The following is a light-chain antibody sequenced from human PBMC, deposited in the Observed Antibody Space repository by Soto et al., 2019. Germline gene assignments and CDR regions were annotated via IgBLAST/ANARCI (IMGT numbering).Light chain of an antibody. CDR2: DAS. J-gene: IGKJ3*01. CDR1: QSVGYR. V-gene: IGKV3-15*01. Sequence: EIVMTQSPATLSVSPGERATLSCRASQSVGYRLAWYQQKPGQAPRLLIYDASTRATGFPARFSGSGSGTEFTLTISSLQFEDFAVYYCQQYNNWPPFTFGPGTKVDIK. CDR3: QQYNNWPPFT.